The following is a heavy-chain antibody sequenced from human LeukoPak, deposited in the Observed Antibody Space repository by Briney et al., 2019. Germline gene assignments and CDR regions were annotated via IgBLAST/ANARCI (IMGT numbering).Heavy chain of an antibody. Sequence: ASVKVSCTASGYTFTIDYMHCGRQAPGQGLEWMGRINPSGISTTYAQKFQGRVTMTSDTSISTAYMERSRLRSDDTAVYYCARTFYGDYTYYFDYWGQGTLVTVSS. CDR1: GYTFTIDY. CDR2: INPSGIST. D-gene: IGHD4-17*01. CDR3: ARTFYGDYTYYFDY. V-gene: IGHV1-46*01. J-gene: IGHJ4*02.